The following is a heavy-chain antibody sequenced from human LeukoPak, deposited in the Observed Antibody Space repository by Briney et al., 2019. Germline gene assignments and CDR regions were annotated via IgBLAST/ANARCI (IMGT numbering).Heavy chain of an antibody. Sequence: GGSLRLSCAASRSTFSSYEMNWVRQAPGKGLEWVSYISSSGSTIYYADSVKGRFTISRDNAKNSLYLQMNSMRAEDTAVYYCARELVTAATMATPRNYWGQGTLVTVSS. CDR1: RSTFSSYE. V-gene: IGHV3-48*03. CDR2: ISSSGSTI. J-gene: IGHJ4*02. CDR3: ARELVTAATMATPRNY. D-gene: IGHD5-24*01.